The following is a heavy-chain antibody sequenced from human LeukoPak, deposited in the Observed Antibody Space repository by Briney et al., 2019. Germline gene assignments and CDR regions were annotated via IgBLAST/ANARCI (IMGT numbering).Heavy chain of an antibody. CDR3: ARGGMVDIIDY. CDR2: IYHSGST. D-gene: IGHD2-2*03. J-gene: IGHJ4*02. CDR1: GGSISSGGYS. Sequence: SETLSLTCAVPGGSISSGGYSWSWIRQPPGKGLEWIGYIYHSGSTYYNPSLKSRVTISVDRSKNQFSLKLSSVTAADTAVYYCARGGMVDIIDYWGQGTLVTVSS. V-gene: IGHV4-30-2*01.